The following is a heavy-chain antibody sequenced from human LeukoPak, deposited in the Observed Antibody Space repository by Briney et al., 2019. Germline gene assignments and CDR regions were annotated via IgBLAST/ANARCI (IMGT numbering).Heavy chain of an antibody. CDR1: GFTFSSYS. CDR2: ISSSSSYI. Sequence: GGSLRLSCAASGFTFSSYSMNWVRQAPGKGLEWVSSISSSSSYIYYADSVKGRYTISRDNAKNSLYLQMNSLRAEDTAVYYCARVVVVVPAAKNWFDPWGQGTLVTVSS. V-gene: IGHV3-21*01. CDR3: ARVVVVVPAAKNWFDP. D-gene: IGHD2-2*01. J-gene: IGHJ5*02.